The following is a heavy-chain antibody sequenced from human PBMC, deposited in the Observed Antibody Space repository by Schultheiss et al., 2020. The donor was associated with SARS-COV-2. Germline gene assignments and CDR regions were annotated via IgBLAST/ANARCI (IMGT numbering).Heavy chain of an antibody. Sequence: SETLSLTCAVYGGSFSGYYWSWIRQPPGKGLEWIGSIYYSGSTYYNPSLKSRVTISVDTSKNQFSLKLSSVTAADTAVYYCARDVVGDYGDHFDYWGQGTLVTVSS. D-gene: IGHD4-17*01. CDR2: IYYSGST. V-gene: IGHV4-34*01. CDR1: GGSFSGYY. J-gene: IGHJ4*02. CDR3: ARDVVGDYGDHFDY.